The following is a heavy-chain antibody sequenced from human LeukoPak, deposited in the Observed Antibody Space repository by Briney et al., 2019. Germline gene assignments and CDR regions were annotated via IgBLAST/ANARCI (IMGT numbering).Heavy chain of an antibody. CDR1: EFTVSSNY. D-gene: IGHD4-17*01. Sequence: PGGSLRLSCAASEFTVSSNYMSWVRQAPGKGLEWVSVIYSGGSTYYADSVKGRFTISRHNSKNTLYLQMNSLRGEDTAVYYCATRGGDYVSSDNWGQVTLVTVTS. V-gene: IGHV3-53*04. CDR3: ATRGGDYVSSDN. J-gene: IGHJ4*02. CDR2: IYSGGST.